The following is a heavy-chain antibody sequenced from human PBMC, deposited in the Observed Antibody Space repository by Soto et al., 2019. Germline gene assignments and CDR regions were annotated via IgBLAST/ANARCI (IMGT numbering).Heavy chain of an antibody. CDR2: IGTSETNT. J-gene: IGHJ4*02. CDR1: GFTFSSYE. Sequence: GSLRLSCAASGFTFSSYEFNWVRQAPGKGLEWISYIGTSETNTYYAGSVKGRFTVSRDNAKNSVYLQMNSLRAEDTAIYYCAREELNCGGDCFAFWGQGALVTVS. D-gene: IGHD2-21*01. V-gene: IGHV3-48*03. CDR3: AREELNCGGDCFAF.